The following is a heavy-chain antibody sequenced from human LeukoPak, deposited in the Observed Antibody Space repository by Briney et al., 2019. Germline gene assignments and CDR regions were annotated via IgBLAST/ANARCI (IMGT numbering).Heavy chain of an antibody. V-gene: IGHV4-59*01. CDR3: ARGYSSSWYAMNWFDP. Sequence: SETLSLTCTVSGGSISSYYWSWIRQPPGKGLEWIGYIYYSGSTNYNPSLKSRVTISVDTSKNQFSLKLSSVTAADTAVYYCARGYSSSWYAMNWFDPWGQGTLVTVSS. J-gene: IGHJ5*02. CDR2: IYYSGST. CDR1: GGSISSYY. D-gene: IGHD6-13*01.